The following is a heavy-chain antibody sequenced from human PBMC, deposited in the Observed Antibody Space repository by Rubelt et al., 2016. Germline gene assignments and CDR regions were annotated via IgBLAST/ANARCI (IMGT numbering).Heavy chain of an antibody. CDR2: INAGNGNT. D-gene: IGHD5-18*01. V-gene: IGHV1-3*01. Sequence: QVQLVQSGAEVKKPGASVKVSCKASGYTFTSYAMHWVRQAPGQRLEWMGWINAGNGNTKYSQKFQGRGTITRGTSASTACMELSSLRAEDTAVYYCARSKDTAMVTDADWYFDLWGRGTLVTVSS. CDR3: ARSKDTAMVTDADWYFDL. CDR1: GYTFTSYA. J-gene: IGHJ2*01.